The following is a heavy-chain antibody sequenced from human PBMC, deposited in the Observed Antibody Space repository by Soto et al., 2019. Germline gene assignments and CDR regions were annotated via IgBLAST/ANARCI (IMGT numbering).Heavy chain of an antibody. D-gene: IGHD6-13*01. J-gene: IGHJ5*02. CDR2: INAGNGNT. CDR3: ARAQTIAAAVGNWFDP. V-gene: IGHV1-3*01. Sequence: ASVKVSCKASGYTFTSYATHWVRQAPGQRLEWMGWINAGNGNTKYSQKFQGRVTITRDTSASTAYMELSSLRSEDTAVYYCARAQTIAAAVGNWFDPWGQGTLVTVSS. CDR1: GYTFTSYA.